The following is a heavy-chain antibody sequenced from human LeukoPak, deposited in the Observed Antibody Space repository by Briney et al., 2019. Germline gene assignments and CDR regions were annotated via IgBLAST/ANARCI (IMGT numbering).Heavy chain of an antibody. V-gene: IGHV4-4*02. CDR2: IYHSGST. CDR1: GASIISSNW. CDR3: ARDRDDSSGYSSY. D-gene: IGHD3-22*01. Sequence: NPSETLSLTCAVSGASIISSNWWSWVRQPPGKGLEWIGEIYHSGSTNYNPSLKSRVTISVDTSKNQFSLKLSSVTAADTAVYYCARDRDDSSGYSSYWGQGTLVTVSS. J-gene: IGHJ4*02.